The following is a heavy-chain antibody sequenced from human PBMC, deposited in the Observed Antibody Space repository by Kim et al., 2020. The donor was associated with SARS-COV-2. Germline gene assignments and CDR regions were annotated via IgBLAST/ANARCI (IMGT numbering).Heavy chain of an antibody. J-gene: IGHJ1*01. CDR1: GGSISSSSYY. CDR3: ASEEWTEYSISPLKH. Sequence: SETLSLTCTVSGGSISSSSYYWGWIRQPPGKGLEWIGSIYYSGSTYYNPSLKSRVTISVDTSKNQFSLKLSSVIAADTSVYYCASEEWTEYSISPLKHWG. D-gene: IGHD6-6*01. CDR2: IYYSGST. V-gene: IGHV4-39*01.